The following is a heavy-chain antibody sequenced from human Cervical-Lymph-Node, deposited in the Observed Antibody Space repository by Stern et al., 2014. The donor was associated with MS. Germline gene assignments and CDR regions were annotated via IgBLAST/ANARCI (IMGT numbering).Heavy chain of an antibody. CDR3: ARASTRGFDY. D-gene: IGHD2/OR15-2a*01. CDR1: GGTFSSYA. CDR2: IIPIFGRA. V-gene: IGHV1-69*01. J-gene: IGHJ4*02. Sequence: QVQLVQSGAEVKKPGSSVKVSCKASGGTFSSYAVNWVRQAPGQGLEWMGGIIPIFGRANYAQKSQGRVTITADESTNTAYMELSSLKSEDTAVYFCARASTRGFDYWGQGTLLTVSS.